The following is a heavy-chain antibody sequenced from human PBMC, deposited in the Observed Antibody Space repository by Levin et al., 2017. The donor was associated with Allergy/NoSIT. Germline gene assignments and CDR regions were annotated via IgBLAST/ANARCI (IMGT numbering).Heavy chain of an antibody. D-gene: IGHD6-13*01. CDR3: AREGSSSWFDY. Sequence: LSLTCAASGFTFSSYGMHWVRQAPGKGLEWVAVIWYDGSNKYYADSVKGRFTISRDNSKNTLYLQMNSLRAEDTAVYYCAREGSSSWFDYWGQGTLVTVSS. CDR2: IWYDGSNK. V-gene: IGHV3-33*01. J-gene: IGHJ4*02. CDR1: GFTFSSYG.